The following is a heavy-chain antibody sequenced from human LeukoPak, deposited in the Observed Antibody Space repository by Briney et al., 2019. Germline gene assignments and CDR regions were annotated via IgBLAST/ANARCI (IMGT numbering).Heavy chain of an antibody. J-gene: IGHJ3*02. Sequence: SETLSLTCTVSGGSISSYFWSWIRQHPGKGLEWIGYIYYNGGPYYNPSLKSRLTISLDTSKNQFSLTLSSVTAADTAVYYCATGAPVSVDIWGQGTMVTVSS. CDR2: IYYNGGP. CDR3: ATGAPVSVDI. D-gene: IGHD7-27*01. CDR1: GGSISSYF. V-gene: IGHV4-59*06.